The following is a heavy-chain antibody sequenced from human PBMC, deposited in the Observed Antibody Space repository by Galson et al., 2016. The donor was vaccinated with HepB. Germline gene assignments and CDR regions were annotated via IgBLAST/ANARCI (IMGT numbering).Heavy chain of an antibody. CDR2: LDYTGST. D-gene: IGHD3-10*01. CDR1: GGSIISTSYY. Sequence: ETLSLTCSVSGGSIISTSYYWAWVRQPPGKGPQYIGTLDYTGSTYSTPSLASRVAISVDASKNQFSLHLASVTAADTAVYYCARLRPTGISGRGYFDSWGRGTLVTVSS. CDR3: ARLRPTGISGRGYFDS. J-gene: IGHJ4*02. V-gene: IGHV4-39*01.